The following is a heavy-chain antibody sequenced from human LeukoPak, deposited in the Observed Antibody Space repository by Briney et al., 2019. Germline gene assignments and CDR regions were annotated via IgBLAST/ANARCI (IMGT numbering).Heavy chain of an antibody. J-gene: IGHJ3*02. CDR3: ARQVGFGELAKAFDI. D-gene: IGHD3-10*01. V-gene: IGHV1-8*03. Sequence: ASVKVSCKASGYTFTSYVINWVRQATGQGLEWMGWMNPNSGNTGYAQKFQGRVTITRNTSISTAYMELSSLRSEDTAVYYCARQVGFGELAKAFDIWGQGTMVTVSS. CDR1: GYTFTSYV. CDR2: MNPNSGNT.